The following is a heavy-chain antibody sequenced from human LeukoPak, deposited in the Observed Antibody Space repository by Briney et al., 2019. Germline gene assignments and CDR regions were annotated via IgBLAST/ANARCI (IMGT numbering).Heavy chain of an antibody. V-gene: IGHV1-24*01. CDR3: ATTKARAASERGEGTLEI. D-gene: IGHD3-16*01. J-gene: IGHJ3*02. CDR2: FDPEEVET. CDR1: GDTVSELS. Sequence: ASVKVSCKVHGDTVSELSIHWVRQVPGKGLEWMGGFDPEEVETVYAQKFQGRVTMTEDTSTDTVHMDLSSLTSDDTAFYYCATTKARAASERGEGTLEIWGQGTLVIVSS.